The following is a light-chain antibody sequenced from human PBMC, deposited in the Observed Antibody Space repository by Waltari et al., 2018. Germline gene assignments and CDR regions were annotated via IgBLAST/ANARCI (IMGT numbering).Light chain of an antibody. J-gene: IGLJ3*02. Sequence: QLLLTQSPSASASLGASVKLTCTVSSGHSNSAIAWHPQHPHQGPRYLMKVNSDGSHIKGDGIPDRFSGSSSGAERYLTISSLQSEDEADYYCQTGGFGIWVFGGGTKLTVL. V-gene: IGLV4-69*01. CDR1: SGHSNSA. CDR3: QTGGFGIWV. CDR2: VNSDGSH.